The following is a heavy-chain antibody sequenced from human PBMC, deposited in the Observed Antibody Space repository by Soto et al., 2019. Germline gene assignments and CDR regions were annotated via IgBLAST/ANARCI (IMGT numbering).Heavy chain of an antibody. V-gene: IGHV1-69*06. J-gene: IGHJ3*02. Sequence: SVKVSCKASGGTFSSYAISWVRQAPGQGLEWMGGIIPIFGTANYAQKFQGRVTITADKSTSTAYTELSGLRSEDTAVYYCARGELPAHDAFDIWGQGTMVTVSS. D-gene: IGHD1-7*01. CDR1: GGTFSSYA. CDR3: ARGELPAHDAFDI. CDR2: IIPIFGTA.